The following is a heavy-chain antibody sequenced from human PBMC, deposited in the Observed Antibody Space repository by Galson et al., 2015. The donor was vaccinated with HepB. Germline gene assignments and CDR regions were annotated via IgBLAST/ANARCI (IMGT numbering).Heavy chain of an antibody. V-gene: IGHV6-1*01. Sequence: CAISGDSVSSSSVAWNWIRQSPSGGLEWLGRTYYRSKWYNDYAVSVKSRITINADTSKNQFSLQLNSVTPEDTAMYYRARAYSAVWFASNAFDIWGQGTMVTVSS. CDR3: ARAYSAVWFASNAFDI. D-gene: IGHD6-19*01. J-gene: IGHJ3*02. CDR2: TYYRSKWYN. CDR1: GDSVSSSSVA.